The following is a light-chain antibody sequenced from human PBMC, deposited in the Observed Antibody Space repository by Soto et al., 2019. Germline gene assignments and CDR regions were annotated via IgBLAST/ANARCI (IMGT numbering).Light chain of an antibody. CDR1: SGTVVTNY. CDR2: EDN. CDR3: QSSYSMNHVV. V-gene: IGLV6-57*02. J-gene: IGLJ2*01. Sequence: NFMLAQPHSVSESPGKTVTISCTGSSGTVVTNYVQWYQQRPGSAPTTVIYEDNQRPSGVPDRFSGSIDRSSNSASLTISGLKTEDEADYYCQSSYSMNHVVFGGGTKVTVL.